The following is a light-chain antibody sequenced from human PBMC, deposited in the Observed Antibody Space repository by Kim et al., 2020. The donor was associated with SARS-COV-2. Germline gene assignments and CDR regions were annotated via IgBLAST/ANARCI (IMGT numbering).Light chain of an antibody. CDR2: GAS. CDR3: HQRSNWPLT. Sequence: LSPGERATLSCRASQSVSNYLAWYQQKLGQPPRLLVYGASNRATGVPARFSGSGSGTDFTLIITSLEPEDFAVYYCHQRSNWPLTFGGGTKVDIK. CDR1: QSVSNY. J-gene: IGKJ4*01. V-gene: IGKV3-11*01.